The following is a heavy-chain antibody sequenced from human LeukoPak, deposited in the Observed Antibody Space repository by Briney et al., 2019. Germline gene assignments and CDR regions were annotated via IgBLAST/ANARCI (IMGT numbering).Heavy chain of an antibody. D-gene: IGHD3-22*01. CDR1: GGSFSGYY. CDR3: ARGRINYYDSSGYYSY. J-gene: IGHJ4*02. V-gene: IGHV4-34*01. CDR2: INHSGST. Sequence: SETLSLTCAVYGGSFSGYYWSWIRQPPGKGLEWIGEINHSGSTNYNPSLKSRVTILVDTSKNQFSLKLSSVTAADTAVYYCARGRINYYDSSGYYSYWGQGTLVTVSS.